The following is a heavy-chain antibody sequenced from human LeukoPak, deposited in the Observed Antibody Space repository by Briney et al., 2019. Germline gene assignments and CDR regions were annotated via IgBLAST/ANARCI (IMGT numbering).Heavy chain of an antibody. V-gene: IGHV3-30*18. CDR2: ITKDGDNQ. CDR1: GFSFSLSG. D-gene: IGHD3-10*01. J-gene: IGHJ4*02. CDR3: AKDDRGANFFGDLGY. Sequence: PGGSLRLSCAASGFSFSLSGMHWVRQAPGKGLEWLAEITKDGDNQYYADSVEGRFTISRDNSRNTVHLQMNSLRVEDTAVYYCAKDDRGANFFGDLGYWGQGNLVIVSS.